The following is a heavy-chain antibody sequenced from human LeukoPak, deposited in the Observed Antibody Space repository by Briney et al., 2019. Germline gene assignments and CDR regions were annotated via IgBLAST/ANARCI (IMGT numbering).Heavy chain of an antibody. D-gene: IGHD3-22*01. CDR2: ISSSGSTI. CDR1: GFTFSDYY. CDR3: ARDLTMMSAFDI. V-gene: IGHV3-11*01. Sequence: PGGSLRLSCAASGFTFSDYYMSWIRQAPGKGLEWVSYISSSGSTIYYADSVKGRFTISRDNAQHSLYLQMSSLRAEETAVYYCARDLTMMSAFDIWGQGTMVTVSS. J-gene: IGHJ3*02.